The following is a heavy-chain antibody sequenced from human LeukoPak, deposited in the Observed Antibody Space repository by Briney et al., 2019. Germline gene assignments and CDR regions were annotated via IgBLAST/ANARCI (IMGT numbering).Heavy chain of an antibody. CDR2: LYTGGST. J-gene: IGHJ6*03. V-gene: IGHV4-4*07. Sequence: MSSEALSLTCTVSGGSISSSFWSWIRQPAGKGLGWIGRLYTGGSTNYNPSLKSRVTMSVDTSNNQFSLRLSSVTAADTAVYYCASSSRRGLGYYHYYMDVWGKGTTVTVSS. D-gene: IGHD6-19*01. CDR3: ASSSRRGLGYYHYYMDV. CDR1: GGSISSSF.